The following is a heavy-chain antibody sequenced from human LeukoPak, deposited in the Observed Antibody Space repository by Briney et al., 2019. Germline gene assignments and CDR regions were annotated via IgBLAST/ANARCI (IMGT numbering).Heavy chain of an antibody. D-gene: IGHD2-15*01. J-gene: IGHJ1*01. CDR3: AREDYCSGGSCYSGYFQH. CDR1: GGSISSYY. CDR2: IYYSGTT. Sequence: SETLSLTCTVSGGSISSYYWSWIRQPPGKGPEWIAYIYYSGTTNYNPSLKSRVTISVDTSKNQFSLKLSSVTAADTAVYYCAREDYCSGGSCYSGYFQHWGQGTLVTVSS. V-gene: IGHV4-59*01.